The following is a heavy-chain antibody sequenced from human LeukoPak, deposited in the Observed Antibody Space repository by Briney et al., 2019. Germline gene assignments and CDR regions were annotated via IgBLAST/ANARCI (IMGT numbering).Heavy chain of an antibody. D-gene: IGHD3-16*01. J-gene: IGHJ4*02. Sequence: GGSLRLFCAASGFSFSTNGMHWVRQAQGKGLEWVALIWNAGTNTYYADSVKGRFTISRDNSKNTLYLQMNSLRAEDTAVYYCAGDTPPGGDYYFDYWGQGTLVIVSS. V-gene: IGHV3-33*01. CDR3: AGDTPPGGDYYFDY. CDR2: IWNAGTNT. CDR1: GFSFSTNG.